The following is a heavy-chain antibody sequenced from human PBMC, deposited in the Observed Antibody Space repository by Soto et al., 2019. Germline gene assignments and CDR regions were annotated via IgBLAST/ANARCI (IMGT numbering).Heavy chain of an antibody. J-gene: IGHJ4*01. CDR3: ARTIWSGYFQADY. CDR1: GFTFSTYS. D-gene: IGHD3-3*01. CDR2: ISSSSSIT. Sequence: EVQLVESGGGLVQPGGSLRLSCVASGFTFSTYSMNWVRQAPGKGLEWISYISSSSSITYADSEKSRFTTSRDNAKNSQYLQTNSLRDEDTAVYYCARTIWSGYFQADYWGHGTLVTVSS. V-gene: IGHV3-48*02.